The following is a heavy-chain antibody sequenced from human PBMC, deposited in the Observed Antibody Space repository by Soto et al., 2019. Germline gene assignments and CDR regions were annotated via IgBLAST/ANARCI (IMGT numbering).Heavy chain of an antibody. Sequence: PGGSLRLSCAASGFTFSSYAMTWVRQAPGKGLEYVSTLSGSGVNAYYADSVKGRFTISRDNSKNTLYLQMKSLRVEDTAIYYCAKPLQVYWGQGNQVPVSS. V-gene: IGHV3-23*01. J-gene: IGHJ4*02. CDR1: GFTFSSYA. CDR2: LSGSGVNA. CDR3: AKPLQVY.